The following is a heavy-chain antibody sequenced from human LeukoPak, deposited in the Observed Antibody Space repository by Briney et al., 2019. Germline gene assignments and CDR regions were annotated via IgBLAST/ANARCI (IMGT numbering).Heavy chain of an antibody. CDR3: ARVARALAAQFDH. Sequence: SETLSLTCTVSGGSISSYYWSWIRQPPGKGLEWIGYIYYSGSTNYNPSLKSRVTISVDTSKNQFSLKLSSVTAADTAVYYCARVARALAAQFDHWGQGTLVTVSS. CDR1: GGSISSYY. V-gene: IGHV4-59*01. CDR2: IYYSGST. J-gene: IGHJ4*02. D-gene: IGHD6-6*01.